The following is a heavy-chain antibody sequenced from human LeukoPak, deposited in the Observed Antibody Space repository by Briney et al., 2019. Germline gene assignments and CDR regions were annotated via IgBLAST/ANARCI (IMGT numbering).Heavy chain of an antibody. J-gene: IGHJ5*02. V-gene: IGHV4-34*01. D-gene: IGHD3-10*01. CDR3: ARRITMVRGVTKGWFDP. CDR2: INHSGST. Sequence: SETLSLTCAVYGGSFSGYYWSWIRQPPGKGLEWIGEINHSGSTNYNPSLKSRVTISVDTSKNQFSPKLSSVTAADTAVYYCARRITMVRGVTKGWFDPWGQGTLVTVSS. CDR1: GGSFSGYY.